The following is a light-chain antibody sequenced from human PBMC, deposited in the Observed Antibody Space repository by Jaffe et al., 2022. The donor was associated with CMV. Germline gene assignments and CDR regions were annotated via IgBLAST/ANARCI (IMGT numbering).Light chain of an antibody. CDR3: QQYNTYPWT. CDR2: KAS. J-gene: IGKJ1*01. V-gene: IGKV1-5*03. CDR1: QNINTW. Sequence: DIQMTQSPSTLSASVGDRVTITCRASQNINTWLAWYQQQPGKAPKLLIHKASTLQSGVPSRFSGSGSGTEFTLTISSLQPDDVATFYCQQYNTYPWTFGQGTRVDIK.